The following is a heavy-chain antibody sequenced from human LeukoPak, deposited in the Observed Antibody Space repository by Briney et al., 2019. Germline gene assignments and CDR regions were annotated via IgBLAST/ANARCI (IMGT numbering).Heavy chain of an antibody. J-gene: IGHJ4*02. CDR3: AKDLHGGDSSGGNFDY. D-gene: IGHD3-22*01. V-gene: IGHV3-30*18. Sequence: GALRLSCAASGFTFSSYWMHWVRQAPGKGLEWVTVISYNGSNKYYADSVKGRFTISRDNSKNTLYLQMNSLRAEDTAVYYCAKDLHGGDSSGGNFDYWGQGTLVTVSS. CDR1: GFTFSSYW. CDR2: ISYNGSNK.